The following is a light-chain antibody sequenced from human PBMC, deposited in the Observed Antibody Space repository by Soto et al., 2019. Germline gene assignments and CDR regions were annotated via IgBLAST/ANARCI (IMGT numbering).Light chain of an antibody. CDR3: QQRSNWPPFT. J-gene: IGKJ5*01. CDR2: DAS. Sequence: EIVLTQSPGTMSLSAGERATLXXRASQSVSSSYLAWYQQKPGQATRLXXYDASNRATGIPARFSGSGSGTDFTLAISSLEPEDFAVYYCQQRSNWPPFTFGQGTRLEIK. V-gene: IGKV3D-20*02. CDR1: QSVSSSY.